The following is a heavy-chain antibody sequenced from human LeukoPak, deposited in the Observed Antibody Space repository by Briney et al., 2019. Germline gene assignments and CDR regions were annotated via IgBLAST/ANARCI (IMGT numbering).Heavy chain of an antibody. Sequence: GRSLRLSCAASGFTFSSYDMHWVRQAPGKGLEWVAVISYDGSNKYYADSVKGRFTISRDNSKNTLYLQMNSLRAEDTAVYYCARDFLTVADFDWLFPGYWGQGTLVTVSS. CDR3: ARDFLTVADFDWLFPGY. CDR1: GFTFSSYD. V-gene: IGHV3-30*04. J-gene: IGHJ4*02. D-gene: IGHD3-9*01. CDR2: ISYDGSNK.